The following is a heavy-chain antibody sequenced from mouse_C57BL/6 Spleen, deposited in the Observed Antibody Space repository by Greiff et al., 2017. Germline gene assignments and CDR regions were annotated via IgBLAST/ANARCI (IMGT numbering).Heavy chain of an antibody. CDR2: IYPGDGDT. CDR1: GYAFSSSW. Sequence: QFQLQQSGPELVKPGASVKISCKASGYAFSSSWMNWVKQRPGKGLEWIGRIYPGDGDTNYNGKFKGKATLTADKSSSTAFMQLSSLTSEDSAVSFCARVEDFYYGYDSYYAMDYWGQGTSVTVSS. CDR3: ARVEDFYYGYDSYYAMDY. V-gene: IGHV1-82*01. J-gene: IGHJ4*01. D-gene: IGHD2-2*01.